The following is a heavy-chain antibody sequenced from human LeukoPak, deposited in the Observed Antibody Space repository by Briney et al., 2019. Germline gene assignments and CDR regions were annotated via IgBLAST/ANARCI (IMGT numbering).Heavy chain of an antibody. CDR1: GGTFSSYA. D-gene: IGHD2-8*02. CDR2: IIPVFGTA. J-gene: IGHJ4*02. CDR3: ARDTGQYYFDY. Sequence: ASVKVSCKASGGTFSSYAISWVRQAPGQGLEWMGGIIPVFGTANYAQKFQGRVTITADESTSTAYMELSSLRSEDTAVYYCARDTGQYYFDYWGQGTLVTVSS. V-gene: IGHV1-69*13.